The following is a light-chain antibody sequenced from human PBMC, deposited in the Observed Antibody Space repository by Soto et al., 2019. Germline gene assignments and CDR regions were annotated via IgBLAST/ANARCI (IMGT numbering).Light chain of an antibody. CDR2: AAS. Sequence: IQMTQSPSSLSASVGDRVTITCRASQSISNYLNWYQQKPGKAPKLLIYAASNLQSGVPSRFSGSGSGTDFTFTINSLQPEDFATYSCQQSYTTPVTFGQGTKVDIK. CDR1: QSISNY. CDR3: QQSYTTPVT. V-gene: IGKV1-39*01. J-gene: IGKJ1*01.